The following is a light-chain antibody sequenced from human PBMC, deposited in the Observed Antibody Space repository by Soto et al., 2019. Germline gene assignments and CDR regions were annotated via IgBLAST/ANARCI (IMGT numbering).Light chain of an antibody. CDR2: DAS. CDR3: QQRSNWPPRIT. V-gene: IGKV3-11*01. Sequence: EIVLTQSPATLSLSPGERAALCCRASQSVSSYLAWYQQKPGQAPRLLIYDASNRATGIPARFSGSGSGTEFTLTISSLEPEDFAVYYCQQRSNWPPRITFGQGTRLEIK. J-gene: IGKJ5*01. CDR1: QSVSSY.